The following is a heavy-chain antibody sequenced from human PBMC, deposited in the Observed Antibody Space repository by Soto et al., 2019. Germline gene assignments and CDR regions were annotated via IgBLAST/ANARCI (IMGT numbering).Heavy chain of an antibody. Sequence: ASVTGSCQASGYTFTCYYVHWGRQAPGQGLGWMGWINPNSGGTNYAQKFQGWVTMTRDTSISTAYMELSRLRSDDTAVYYCARLDTNDYGDYAGNYWGQGTLVTVSS. V-gene: IGHV1-2*04. CDR1: GYTFTCYY. D-gene: IGHD4-17*01. J-gene: IGHJ4*02. CDR2: INPNSGGT. CDR3: ARLDTNDYGDYAGNY.